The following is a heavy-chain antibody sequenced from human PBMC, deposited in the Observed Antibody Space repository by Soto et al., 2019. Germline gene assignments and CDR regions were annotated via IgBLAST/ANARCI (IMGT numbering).Heavy chain of an antibody. CDR1: GGSVTNSSYY. CDR2: VYYRGRS. Sequence: LSLTCTVSGGSVTNSSYYWGWIRQSPGKGLEWIGSVYYRGRSYSKSSVKSRVTISVDTSKNRFSLRLNSVTASDTAVYFCVSQRTTVPTHAYFDYWGPGALVTVSS. CDR3: VSQRTTVPTHAYFDY. D-gene: IGHD4-17*01. J-gene: IGHJ4*02. V-gene: IGHV4-39*01.